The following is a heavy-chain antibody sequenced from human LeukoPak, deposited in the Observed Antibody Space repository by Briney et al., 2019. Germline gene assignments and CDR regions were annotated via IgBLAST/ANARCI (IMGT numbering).Heavy chain of an antibody. CDR2: IYPGDSDT. Sequence: GESLKISCKGSGYSFTSYWIGWVRQMPGKGLEWMGIIYPGDSDTRYSPSFQGQVTISADKSISTAYLQWSSLKASDTAMYYCARGRYSYGYVIYFDYWGQGTLVTVSS. CDR3: ARGRYSYGYVIYFDY. D-gene: IGHD5-18*01. CDR1: GYSFTSYW. J-gene: IGHJ4*02. V-gene: IGHV5-51*01.